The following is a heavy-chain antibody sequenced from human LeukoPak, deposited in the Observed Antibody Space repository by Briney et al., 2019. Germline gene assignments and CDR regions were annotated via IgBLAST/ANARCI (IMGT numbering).Heavy chain of an antibody. CDR2: ISGDGGST. CDR1: GFTFDDYA. CDR3: AKDDLDAAYCSGGSCYNGVDY. J-gene: IGHJ4*02. V-gene: IGHV3-43*02. Sequence: GGSLRLSCAASGFTFDDYAMHWVRQAPGKGLERVSLISGDGGSTYYADSVKGRFTISRGNSKNSLYLQMNSLRTEDTALYYCAKDDLDAAYCSGGSCYNGVDYWGQGTLVTVSS. D-gene: IGHD2-15*01.